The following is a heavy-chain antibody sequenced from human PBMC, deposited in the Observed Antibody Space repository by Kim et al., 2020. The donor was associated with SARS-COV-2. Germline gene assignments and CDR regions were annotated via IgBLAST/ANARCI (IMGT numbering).Heavy chain of an antibody. CDR3: AREKGMDV. J-gene: IGHJ6*02. V-gene: IGHV1-46*01. Sequence: ASVKVSCKASGYTFTNYYMHWVRQAPGQGLEWMGIIYPSDGSTRYAQKFQGRVTMSRDTSTSTVYMEFNSLRSEDTAVYYCAREKGMDVWGQGTTVTVSS. CDR1: GYTFTNYY. CDR2: IYPSDGST.